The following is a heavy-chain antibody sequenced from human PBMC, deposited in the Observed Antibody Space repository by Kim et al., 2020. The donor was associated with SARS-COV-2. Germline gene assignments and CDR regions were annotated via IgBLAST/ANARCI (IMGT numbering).Heavy chain of an antibody. CDR2: IYSGGST. Sequence: GGSLRLSCAASGFTFSSNYMSWVRQAPGKGLEWVSVIYSGGSTYYADSVKGRFTISRDNSKNTLYLQMNSLRAGDTAVYYCARDSGTMVRGPLFPLHGMDVWGQGTTVTVSS. J-gene: IGHJ6*02. D-gene: IGHD3-10*01. CDR3: ARDSGTMVRGPLFPLHGMDV. CDR1: GFTFSSNY. V-gene: IGHV3-66*02.